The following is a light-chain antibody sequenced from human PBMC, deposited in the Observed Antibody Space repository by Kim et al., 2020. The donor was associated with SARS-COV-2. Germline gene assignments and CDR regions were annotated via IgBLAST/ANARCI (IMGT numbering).Light chain of an antibody. CDR3: QQYGSSPKT. Sequence: SPGERATLSCRASQSVSSSYLAWYQQKPGQAPRLLIYGASSRATGIPDRFSRSGSGTDFTLTISRLEPEDFAVYYCQQYGSSPKTFGQGTKVDIK. CDR2: GAS. CDR1: QSVSSSY. V-gene: IGKV3-20*01. J-gene: IGKJ1*01.